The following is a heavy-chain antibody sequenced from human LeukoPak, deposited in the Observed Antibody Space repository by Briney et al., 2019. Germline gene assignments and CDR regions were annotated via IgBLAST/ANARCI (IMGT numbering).Heavy chain of an antibody. V-gene: IGHV4-30-4*01. CDR2: IYYSGST. D-gene: IGHD2-21*02. J-gene: IGHJ4*02. CDR3: ALLGVTANFDY. Sequence: PSETLSLTCTVSGGSISSGDYYWSWIRQPPGKGLEWIGYIYYSGSTYYNPSLKSRITISVDTSKNQFSLKLSSVTAADTAVYYCALLGVTANFDYWGQGTLVTVSS. CDR1: GGSISSGDYY.